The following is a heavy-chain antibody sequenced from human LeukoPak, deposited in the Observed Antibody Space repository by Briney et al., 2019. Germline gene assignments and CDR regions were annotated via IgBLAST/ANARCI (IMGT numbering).Heavy chain of an antibody. CDR1: GFTFSSYG. D-gene: IGHD4-17*01. CDR3: VKHGQYGDFSY. CDR2: ISGSGGST. Sequence: GGSLRLSCAASGFTFSSYGMSWVRQAPGKGLEWVSAISGSGGSTYYADSVKGRFTISRDNSKNTLYLQMNSLRAEDTAVYYCVKHGQYGDFSYWGQGTLVTVSS. V-gene: IGHV3-23*01. J-gene: IGHJ4*02.